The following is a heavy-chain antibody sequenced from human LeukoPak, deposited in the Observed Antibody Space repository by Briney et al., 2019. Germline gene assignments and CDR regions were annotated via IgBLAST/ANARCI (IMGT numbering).Heavy chain of an antibody. J-gene: IGHJ3*02. CDR2: IGIAGDT. Sequence: GGSLRLSCAASGFTFRSYDMHWVRQTPGRGLEWVSAIGIAGDTHYPDSVKCRFTISRENAKNSMYLQMNSLKDGDTAVYYCVRGGIQVSGIDAFDIWGQGTMVTVSS. V-gene: IGHV3-13*01. CDR1: GFTFRSYD. D-gene: IGHD5/OR15-5a*01. CDR3: VRGGIQVSGIDAFDI.